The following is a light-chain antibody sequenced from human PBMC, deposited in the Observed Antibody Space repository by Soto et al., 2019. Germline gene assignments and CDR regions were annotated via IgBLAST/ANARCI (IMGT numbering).Light chain of an antibody. V-gene: IGKV1-9*01. Sequence: DIQLTQSPSFLSASVGDRVTITCRVSQGISNYLAWYQQKLGKAPKLLIYIASTLQSGVPLRFSGSGSGTEFTLTISSLQPEDFATYYCQQLNSYPLTFGGGTKVEIK. CDR3: QQLNSYPLT. CDR2: IAS. J-gene: IGKJ4*01. CDR1: QGISNY.